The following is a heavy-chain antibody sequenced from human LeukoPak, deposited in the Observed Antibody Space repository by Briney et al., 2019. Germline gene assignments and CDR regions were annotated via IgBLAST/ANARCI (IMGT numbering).Heavy chain of an antibody. J-gene: IGHJ4*02. D-gene: IGHD3-10*01. CDR1: GGSISSSSYY. CDR2: IYYSGST. CDR3: ARDLGSGSYMFDY. V-gene: IGHV4-39*07. Sequence: SETLSLTCTVSGGSISSSSYYWGWIRQPPGKGLEWIGSIYYSGSTYYNPSLKSRVTISVDTSKNQFSLKLSSVTAADTAVYYCARDLGSGSYMFDYWGQGTLVTVS.